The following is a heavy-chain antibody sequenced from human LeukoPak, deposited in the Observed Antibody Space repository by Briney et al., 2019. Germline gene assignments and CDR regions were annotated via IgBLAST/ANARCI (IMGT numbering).Heavy chain of an antibody. J-gene: IGHJ4*02. CDR3: ARERMYSGSGSTYPYYDY. Sequence: PGGSLRLSCAASGFTFSSYWMSWVRQSPGKGLEWVANIKPDGSEKYYVDSVKGRFTISSDNAKNALYLEMNSLRAGDTAVYYCARERMYSGSGSTYPYYDYWGQGTLVTVSS. D-gene: IGHD3-10*01. V-gene: IGHV3-7*01. CDR2: IKPDGSEK. CDR1: GFTFSSYW.